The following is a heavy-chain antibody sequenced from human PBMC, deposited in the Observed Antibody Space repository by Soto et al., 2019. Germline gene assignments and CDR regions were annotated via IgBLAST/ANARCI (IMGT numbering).Heavy chain of an antibody. CDR1: GGTFSSYA. V-gene: IGHV1-69*13. D-gene: IGHD4-17*01. Sequence: SVKVSCKASGGTFSSYAISWLRQAPGQGLEWMGGIIPIFGTANYAQKFQGRVTITADESTSTAYMELSSLRSEDTAVYYCASSTVTTTLFDYWGQGTLVTVSS. J-gene: IGHJ4*02. CDR3: ASSTVTTTLFDY. CDR2: IIPIFGTA.